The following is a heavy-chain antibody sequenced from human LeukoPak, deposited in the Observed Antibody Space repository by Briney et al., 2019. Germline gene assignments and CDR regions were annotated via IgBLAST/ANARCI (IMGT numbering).Heavy chain of an antibody. D-gene: IGHD3-22*01. CDR3: TTVRPGTSGYSY. Sequence: GGSLSLSCAASGFTFSSAWMTWVRQAPGKGLEWVGRVRSKADGGTTDYAAPAKGRFTISRDDSENTVFLQMNSLKTEDTAVYYCTTVRPGTSGYSYWGQGTLVTVSS. J-gene: IGHJ4*02. CDR2: VRSKADGGTT. V-gene: IGHV3-15*01. CDR1: GFTFSSAW.